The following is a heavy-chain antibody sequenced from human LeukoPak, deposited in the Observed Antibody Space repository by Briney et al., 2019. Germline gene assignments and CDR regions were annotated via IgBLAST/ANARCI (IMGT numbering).Heavy chain of an antibody. CDR1: GGSFSGYY. CDR2: INHSGST. J-gene: IGHJ3*02. Sequence: PSETLSLTCAVYGGSFSGYYWSWIRQPPGKGLEWIGEINHSGSTNYNPSLKSRVTISVDTSKNQFSLKLSSVTAADTAVYYCARELRIVVVPAARNAFDIWGQGTMVTVYS. CDR3: ARELRIVVVPAARNAFDI. D-gene: IGHD2-2*01. V-gene: IGHV4-34*01.